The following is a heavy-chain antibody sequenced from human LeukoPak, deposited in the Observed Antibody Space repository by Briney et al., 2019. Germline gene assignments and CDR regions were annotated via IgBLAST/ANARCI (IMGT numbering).Heavy chain of an antibody. V-gene: IGHV4-34*01. CDR1: GGSFSGYY. Sequence: SETLSLTCAVYGGSFSGYYWSWIRQPPGKGLEWIGEINHSGSTNYNPSLKSRVTISVDTSKNQFSLKLSSVTAADTAVYYRARTESSHYYYDSSGYYGGFDYWGQGTLVTVSS. CDR2: INHSGST. D-gene: IGHD3-22*01. J-gene: IGHJ4*02. CDR3: ARTESSHYYYDSSGYYGGFDY.